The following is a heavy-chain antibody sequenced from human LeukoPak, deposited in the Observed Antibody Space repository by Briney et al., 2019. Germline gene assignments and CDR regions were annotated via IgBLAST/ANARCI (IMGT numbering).Heavy chain of an antibody. J-gene: IGHJ4*02. CDR3: ARATGSGSFLIDY. CDR2: ISSDESTT. CDR1: GFTFSSCA. Sequence: GGSLRLSCAASGFTFSSCAMHWVRQAPGKGLEWVTLISSDESTTHYRDSVKGRFTISRDNSKNTLYLEMDSLRTEDTAVYYCARATGSGSFLIDYWGQGTLVIVSS. D-gene: IGHD3-10*01. V-gene: IGHV3-30*04.